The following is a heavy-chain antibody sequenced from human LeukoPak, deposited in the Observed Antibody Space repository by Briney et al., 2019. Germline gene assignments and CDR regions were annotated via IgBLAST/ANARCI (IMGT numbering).Heavy chain of an antibody. D-gene: IGHD3-16*01. CDR3: TREAIATGYAYG. Sequence: QTGGSLRLSCAATGFSFSSYALSWVRQAPGKGLEWVSAISSGGDRTYYADSVTGRFTISRDNSKNMLFLQMSSLRAEDAAMYYCTREAIATGYAYGWGQGTLVTVFS. CDR1: GFSFSSYA. CDR2: ISSGGDRT. V-gene: IGHV3-23*01. J-gene: IGHJ4*02.